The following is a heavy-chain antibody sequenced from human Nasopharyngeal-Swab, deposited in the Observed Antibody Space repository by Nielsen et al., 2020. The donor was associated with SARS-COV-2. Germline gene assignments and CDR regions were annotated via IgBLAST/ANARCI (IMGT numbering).Heavy chain of an antibody. Sequence: WIRQPPGKGLEWVSAISGSGGSTYYADSVKGRFTISRDNSKNTLYLQMNSLRAEDTAVYYCARDVGGSPFDYWGQGTLVTVSS. J-gene: IGHJ4*02. V-gene: IGHV3-23*01. CDR2: ISGSGGST. CDR3: ARDVGGSPFDY. D-gene: IGHD2-15*01.